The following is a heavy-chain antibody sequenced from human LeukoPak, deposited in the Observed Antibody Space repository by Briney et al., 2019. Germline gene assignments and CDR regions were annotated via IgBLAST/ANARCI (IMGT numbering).Heavy chain of an antibody. D-gene: IGHD3-9*01. CDR3: ARHYDILTGYRTDAFDM. CDR1: GGSISSYY. Sequence: PSETLPLTCTVSGGSISSYYWSWIRQPPGKGLEWIGYIYYSGTTNYNPSLKRRVTISVDTSKNQFSLKLSSVTAADTAVYSCARHYDILTGYRTDAFDMWGQGTMVTVSS. V-gene: IGHV4-59*08. CDR2: IYYSGTT. J-gene: IGHJ3*02.